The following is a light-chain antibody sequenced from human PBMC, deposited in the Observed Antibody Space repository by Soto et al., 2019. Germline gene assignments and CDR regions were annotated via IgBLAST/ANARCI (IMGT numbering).Light chain of an antibody. V-gene: IGLV2-14*01. Sequence: QSALTQPASVSGSPGQSIAISCTGTNSDVGGYNYVSWYQHHQGKAPKLMIYEVINRPSGVSNRFSGSKSGNTASLTISGLQAEDEADYYCSSYTTSTTWVFGGGTKVTAL. CDR2: EVI. CDR3: SSYTTSTTWV. J-gene: IGLJ3*02. CDR1: NSDVGGYNY.